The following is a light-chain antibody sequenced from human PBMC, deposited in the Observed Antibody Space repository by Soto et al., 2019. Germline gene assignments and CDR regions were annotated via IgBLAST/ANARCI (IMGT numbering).Light chain of an antibody. Sequence: AIRMTQSPSSFSASTGDRVTITCRACQGISSYLAWYQQKPGKAPKLLIYAASTLQSGVPSRFSGSGSGTDFTLTISCLQSEDFATYYCQQYYSYPLNFGGGTK. CDR1: QGISSY. CDR3: QQYYSYPLN. V-gene: IGKV1-8*01. J-gene: IGKJ4*01. CDR2: AAS.